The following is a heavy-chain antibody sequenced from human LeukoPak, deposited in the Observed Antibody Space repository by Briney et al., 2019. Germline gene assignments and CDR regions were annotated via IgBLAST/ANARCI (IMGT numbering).Heavy chain of an antibody. Sequence: PSETLSLTCAVSTDSITSNWWSWVRQPPGKGLEWIGEVHKSGSTNYYPSLQGRVTISIDKSKNQIAPELTSVTAADTAVYYCAKEIVGAPTPGAYWGQGILVTVSS. V-gene: IGHV4-4*02. D-gene: IGHD1-26*01. J-gene: IGHJ4*02. CDR1: TDSITSNW. CDR2: VHKSGST. CDR3: AKEIVGAPTPGAY.